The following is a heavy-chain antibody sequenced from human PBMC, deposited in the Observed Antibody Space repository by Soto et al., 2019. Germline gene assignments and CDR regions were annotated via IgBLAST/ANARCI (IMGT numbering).Heavy chain of an antibody. J-gene: IGHJ3*02. CDR2: IIPIFGTA. CDR1: GGTFSSYA. CDR3: ARVKLGRAYDAFDI. Sequence: ASVKVSCKASGGTFSSYAISWVRQAPGQGLEWMGGIIPIFGTANYAQKFQGRVTITADESTSTAYMELSSLRSEDTAVYYCARVKLGRAYDAFDIWGQGTMVTVSS. D-gene: IGHD7-27*01. V-gene: IGHV1-69*13.